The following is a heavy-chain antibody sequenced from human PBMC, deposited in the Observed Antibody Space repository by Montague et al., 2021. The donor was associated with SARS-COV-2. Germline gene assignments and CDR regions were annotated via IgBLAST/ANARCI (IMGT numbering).Heavy chain of an antibody. J-gene: IGHJ4*02. D-gene: IGHD6-19*01. V-gene: IGHV3-23*01. CDR3: ARDRQQWLLGSYFDC. CDR2: VSGSGDDT. CDR1: GFTFDSYA. Sequence: SLRLSCAASGFTFDSYAMSWVRQAPGKGLQWVSIVSGSGDDTYYADSVKGRFTISRGNSKNTLYLQLNSLRAEDTAVYYCARDRQQWLLGSYFDCWGQGTLVTVSS.